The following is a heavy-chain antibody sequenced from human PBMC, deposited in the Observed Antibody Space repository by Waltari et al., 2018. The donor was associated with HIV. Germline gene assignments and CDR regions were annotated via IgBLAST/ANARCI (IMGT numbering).Heavy chain of an antibody. CDR3: TTPYNWNDGMSVDY. D-gene: IGHD1-1*01. CDR1: GFTFTNAW. Sequence: EVQLVESGGGLVNPGASLRLSCAASGFTFTNAWMSGVREAPGKGGEWVGRIKSKTEGGTTDYAAPVKGRFIISRDVSKNTLYLQMNSLKIEDTAIYYCTTPYNWNDGMSVDYWGQGTLVTVSS. J-gene: IGHJ4*02. CDR2: IKSKTEGGTT. V-gene: IGHV3-15*01.